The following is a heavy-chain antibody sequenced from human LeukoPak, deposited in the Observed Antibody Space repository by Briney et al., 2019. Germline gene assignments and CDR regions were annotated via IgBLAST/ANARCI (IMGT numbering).Heavy chain of an antibody. Sequence: GGTLRLSCAASGFSFSSYGMSWVRQAPGKGLEWVSAISGSGVSTYYADSVKGRFTISRDNSKNTLYLQMNSLRVEDTAVYYCAKGAIPLPDFREFDYWGQGTLVTVSS. J-gene: IGHJ4*02. CDR1: GFSFSSYG. D-gene: IGHD5-12*01. CDR2: ISGSGVST. CDR3: AKGAIPLPDFREFDY. V-gene: IGHV3-23*01.